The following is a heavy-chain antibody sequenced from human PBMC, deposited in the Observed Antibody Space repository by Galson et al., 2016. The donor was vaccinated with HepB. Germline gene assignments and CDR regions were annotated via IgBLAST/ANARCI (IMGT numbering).Heavy chain of an antibody. CDR3: ARHNLGAAFVQF. J-gene: IGHJ4*02. D-gene: IGHD1-26*01. CDR1: GFIFSDQA. CDR2: INGGGDTT. Sequence: SLRLSCAGSGFIFSDQAMSWVRQAPGKGLEWVSAINGGGDTTFYADSVKGRFIVSRDNSEDTLYSQMNSLRAEDTALYYCARHNLGAAFVQFWGPGTLVTVSS. V-gene: IGHV3-23*01.